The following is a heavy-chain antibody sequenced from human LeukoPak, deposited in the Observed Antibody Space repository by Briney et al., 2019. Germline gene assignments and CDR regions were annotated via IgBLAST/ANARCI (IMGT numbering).Heavy chain of an antibody. CDR1: GFTFSTYS. D-gene: IGHD5-24*01. CDR2: ITSSSSYI. CDR3: ARDRDGYTFDI. V-gene: IGHV3-21*01. J-gene: IGHJ3*02. Sequence: GGSLRLSCAAPGFTFSTYSMNWVRQAPGKGLEWVSSITSSSSYIYYADSVKGRFTISRDNTQNSLYLQMHSLRGEDTAVYYCARDRDGYTFDIWGQGTMVTVSS.